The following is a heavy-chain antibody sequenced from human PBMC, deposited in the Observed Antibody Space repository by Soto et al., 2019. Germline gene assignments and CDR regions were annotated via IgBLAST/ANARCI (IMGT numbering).Heavy chain of an antibody. J-gene: IGHJ4*02. Sequence: QVQLVESGGGVVQPGRSLRLSCAASGFTFSSYAMHWVRQAPGKGLEWVAVISYDGSNKYYADSVKGRFTISRDNSKNTLYLQMNSLRAEDTAVYYCAKGATAMAPPMFDYWGQGTLVTVSS. CDR1: GFTFSSYA. CDR2: ISYDGSNK. D-gene: IGHD5-18*01. CDR3: AKGATAMAPPMFDY. V-gene: IGHV3-30-3*01.